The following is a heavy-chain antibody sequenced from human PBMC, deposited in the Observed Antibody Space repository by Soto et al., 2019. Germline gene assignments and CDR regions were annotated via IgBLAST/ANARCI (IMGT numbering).Heavy chain of an antibody. CDR1: GGSISSSSYY. J-gene: IGHJ6*02. D-gene: IGHD3-9*01. Sequence: SETLSLTCTVSGGSISSSSYYWGWIRQPPGKGLEWIGSIYYSGSTYYNPSLKSRVTISVDTSKNQFSLKLSSVTAADTAVYYCARFGGYFDWLSPYTTDTGDYYYGMDVWGQGTTVTVSS. V-gene: IGHV4-39*01. CDR2: IYYSGST. CDR3: ARFGGYFDWLSPYTTDTGDYYYGMDV.